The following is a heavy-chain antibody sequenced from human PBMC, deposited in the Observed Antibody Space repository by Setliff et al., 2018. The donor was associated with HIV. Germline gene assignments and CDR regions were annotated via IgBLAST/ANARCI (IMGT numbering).Heavy chain of an antibody. V-gene: IGHV1-2*04. Sequence: GASVKVSCKASGYTFTGYYMHWVRQAPGQGLEWMGWINPNSGGTNYAQKFQGWVTMTRDTSISTAYMELSRLRSDDTAVYYCARSFESDRGYSGYDPTPVFDYWGQGTLVTLSS. CDR2: INPNSGGT. CDR1: GYTFTGYY. CDR3: ARSFESDRGYSGYDPTPVFDY. D-gene: IGHD5-12*01. J-gene: IGHJ4*02.